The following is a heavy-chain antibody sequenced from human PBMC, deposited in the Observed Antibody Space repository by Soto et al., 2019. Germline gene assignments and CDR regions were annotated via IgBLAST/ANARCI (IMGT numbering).Heavy chain of an antibody. D-gene: IGHD1-26*01. CDR1: GFFFTDYF. Sequence: QVQLAESGGGLVKSGGSLTLSWSTSGFFFTDYFMSWIRQAPGKGLEWVSYISPSGDVTHYADSVKGRFTISRDNTKNSVFLQMSSLRDDDTAVYYCARQLERRVGAASHWGQGTRVSVSS. V-gene: IGHV3-11*01. CDR3: ARQLERRVGAASH. J-gene: IGHJ4*02. CDR2: ISPSGDVT.